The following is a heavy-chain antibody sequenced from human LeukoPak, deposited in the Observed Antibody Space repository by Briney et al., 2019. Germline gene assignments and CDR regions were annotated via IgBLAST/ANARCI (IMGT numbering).Heavy chain of an antibody. CDR3: ARDNGGYNWFDP. CDR2: IWYGGSYK. Sequence: PGGSLRLSCAASGFTFSSYGMHWVRQAPGKGLEWVAVIWYGGSYKYYADSVKGRFTISRENSNNTLYLQMNSLRAEDTAVYYCARDNGGYNWFDPWGQGTLVTVSS. CDR1: GFTFSSYG. D-gene: IGHD2-8*01. J-gene: IGHJ5*02. V-gene: IGHV3-33*01.